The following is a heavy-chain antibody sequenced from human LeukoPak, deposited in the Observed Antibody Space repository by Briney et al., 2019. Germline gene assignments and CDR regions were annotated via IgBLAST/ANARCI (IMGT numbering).Heavy chain of an antibody. CDR3: AINIYYDSSGTPLGAFDI. D-gene: IGHD3-22*01. J-gene: IGHJ3*02. CDR2: INPNSGGT. CDR1: GYTFTGYY. V-gene: IGHV1-2*02. Sequence: ASVKVSCKASGYTFTGYYMHWVRQAPGQGLEWMGWINPNSGGTNYAQKFQGRVTMTRDTSISTAYMELSRRRSDDTAVYCCAINIYYDSSGTPLGAFDIWGQGTMVTVSS.